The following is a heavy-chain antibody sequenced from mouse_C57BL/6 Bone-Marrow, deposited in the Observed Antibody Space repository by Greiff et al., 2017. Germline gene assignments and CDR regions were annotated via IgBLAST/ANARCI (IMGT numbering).Heavy chain of an antibody. Sequence: VQLQQSGAELVRPGTSVKVSCKASGYAFTNYLIEWVKQRPGQGLEWIGVINPGSGGTNYNEKFQGKATLTADKSSSTAYMQLSSLTSEDSAVYFCARGYYGSSYWYFDVWGTGTTVTVSS. CDR3: ARGYYGSSYWYFDV. V-gene: IGHV1-54*01. D-gene: IGHD1-1*01. J-gene: IGHJ1*03. CDR1: GYAFTNYL. CDR2: INPGSGGT.